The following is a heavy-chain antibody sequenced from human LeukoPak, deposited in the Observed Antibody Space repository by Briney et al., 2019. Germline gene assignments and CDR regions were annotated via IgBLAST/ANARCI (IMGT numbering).Heavy chain of an antibody. V-gene: IGHV3-23*01. CDR3: ARDYLGQMVMFDV. CDR1: GFTFRSYA. CDR2: VTGDGETT. J-gene: IGHJ3*01. Sequence: GGSLRLSCAASGFTFRSYAMSWVRQAPGKGLEWVTSVTGDGETTFYADSVKGRFSVSRDNSRNTPSLTMNSLRVEDTALYYCARDYLGQMVMFDVWGQGTMVTVSS. D-gene: IGHD6-13*01.